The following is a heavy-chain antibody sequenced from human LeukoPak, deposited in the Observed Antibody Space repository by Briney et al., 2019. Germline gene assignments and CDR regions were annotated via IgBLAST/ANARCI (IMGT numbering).Heavy chain of an antibody. CDR2: IIPMFDTA. Sequence: SVKVSCKASEATFSNSAINWVRLAPGQGLEWMGGIIPMFDTAHYAEKFQGRVTISADESTNTVYMELRGLRSEDTAVHYCASLRSGSYGWGQGTLVTVSS. CDR1: EATFSNSA. CDR3: ASLRSGSYG. J-gene: IGHJ4*02. D-gene: IGHD1-26*01. V-gene: IGHV1-69*01.